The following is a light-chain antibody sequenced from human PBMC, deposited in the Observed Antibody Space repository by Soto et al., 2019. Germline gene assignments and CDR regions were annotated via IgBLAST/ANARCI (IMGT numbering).Light chain of an antibody. CDR3: QQYGTSPRT. Sequence: EFVLPHSPGTVSLSLGERATLSWRASERIYSAYLGWYQQKPGQAPRLLIYGTSSRATGIPDRFSGSGSGTDFTLTISRLEPEDFAVYYCQQYGTSPRTFGLGTKVDIK. CDR2: GTS. CDR1: ERIYSAY. V-gene: IGKV3-20*01. J-gene: IGKJ1*01.